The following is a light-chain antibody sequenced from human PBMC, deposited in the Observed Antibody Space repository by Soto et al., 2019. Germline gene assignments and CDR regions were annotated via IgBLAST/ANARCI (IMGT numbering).Light chain of an antibody. J-gene: IGLJ7*01. V-gene: IGLV2-23*01. Sequence: QSALTQPASVSGSPGQSITISCTGTSSDVGSYNLVSWYQQHPGKAPKLMIYEGSKRPSGVSNRFSGSKSGNTASLTISGLQAEDEDYYYCCSYAGSSFVFGTGTQLTVL. CDR1: SSDVGSYNL. CDR3: CSYAGSSFV. CDR2: EGS.